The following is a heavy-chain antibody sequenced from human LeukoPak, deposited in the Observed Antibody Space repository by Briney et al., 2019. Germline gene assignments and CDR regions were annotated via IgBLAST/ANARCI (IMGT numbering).Heavy chain of an antibody. Sequence: SETLSLTCAIYRGSVSGYYWSWIRQSPGKGLEWIGEIGHTGRSKNNPSLKSRVTISEDMSKKQFSLKLNSVTAADTALYYCARGFDGLTGYYPPDYWSQGTLVTVSS. D-gene: IGHD3-9*01. V-gene: IGHV4-34*01. J-gene: IGHJ4*02. CDR3: ARGFDGLTGYYPPDY. CDR1: RGSVSGYY. CDR2: IGHTGRS.